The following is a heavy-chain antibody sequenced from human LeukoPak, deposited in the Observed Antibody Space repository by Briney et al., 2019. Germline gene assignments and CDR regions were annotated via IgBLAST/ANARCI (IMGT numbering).Heavy chain of an antibody. D-gene: IGHD3-3*01. J-gene: IGHJ4*02. Sequence: GGSLRLSCAASGFTFSSYWMHWVRQAPGKGLEWVAIISNDGSRKYYAHSVEGRFTISRDNSKNTLYLQMDSLRAEDTAVYYCARDRAWNYFDYWGQRTLVTVSS. CDR1: GFTFSSYW. CDR3: ARDRAWNYFDY. V-gene: IGHV3-30*03. CDR2: ISNDGSRK.